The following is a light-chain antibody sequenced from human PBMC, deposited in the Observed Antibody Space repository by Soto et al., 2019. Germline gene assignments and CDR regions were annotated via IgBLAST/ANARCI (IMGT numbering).Light chain of an antibody. Sequence: GTPGQRITISCSGSSSNIGDNPVNWYQQLPGAAPKLLIYINDQRPSGVPDRFSGSKSGTSASLAISGLQPEDEADYYCAAWDDSLNALFGTGTKVTVL. CDR3: AAWDDSLNAL. J-gene: IGLJ1*01. CDR2: IND. CDR1: SSNIGDNP. V-gene: IGLV1-44*01.